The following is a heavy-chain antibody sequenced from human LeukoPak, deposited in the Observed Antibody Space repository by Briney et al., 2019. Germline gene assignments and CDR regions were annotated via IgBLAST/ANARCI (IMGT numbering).Heavy chain of an antibody. CDR1: GGSFNDYY. CDR3: ASSSDIAVAATFDY. Sequence: SETLSLTCAVYGGSFNDYYWSWIRQPPGKGLEWIGEINHSGSTNYNPSLKSRVTISIDTSKNQFSLKLSSVTAADTAVYYCASSSDIAVAATFDYWGQGTLVTVSS. V-gene: IGHV4-34*01. D-gene: IGHD6-19*01. J-gene: IGHJ4*02. CDR2: INHSGST.